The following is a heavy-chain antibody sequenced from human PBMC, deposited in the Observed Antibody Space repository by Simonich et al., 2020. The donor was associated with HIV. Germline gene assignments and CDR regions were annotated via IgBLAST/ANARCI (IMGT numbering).Heavy chain of an antibody. CDR2: INHSGST. CDR3: ARYTGMAGFDY. Sequence: QVQLQQWGAGLLKPSETLSLTCAVYGGSFSGYYWSWIRQPPGKGLEWIGEINHSGSTNYFPSLKGRVIISVDTSKNQFSLKLSSVTATDTAVYYCARYTGMAGFDYWGQGTLVTVSS. J-gene: IGHJ4*02. V-gene: IGHV4-34*01. CDR1: GGSFSGYY. D-gene: IGHD5-18*01.